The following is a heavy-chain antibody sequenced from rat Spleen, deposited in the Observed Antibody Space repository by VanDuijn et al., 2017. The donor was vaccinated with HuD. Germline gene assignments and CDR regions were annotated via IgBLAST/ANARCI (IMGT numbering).Heavy chain of an antibody. J-gene: IGHJ4*01. CDR1: GFTFSDYY. CDR2: ITNTGGST. V-gene: IGHV5-20*01. Sequence: EVQLVESDGGLVQPGRSLKLSCAASGFTFSDYYMAWVRQAPTKGLEWVASITNTGGSTYYPDSVKGRFTISRDNAESTLYLQMNSLRSEDTATYYCTRTTTMAAMDAWGQGASVTVSS. D-gene: IGHD1-3*01. CDR3: TRTTTMAAMDA.